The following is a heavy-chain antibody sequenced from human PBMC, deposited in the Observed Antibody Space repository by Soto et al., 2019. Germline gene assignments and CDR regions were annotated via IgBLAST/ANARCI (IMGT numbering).Heavy chain of an antibody. CDR3: ARRNDILTGYSFDY. D-gene: IGHD3-9*01. CDR1: GGSISSSNW. Sequence: SETLSLTCAVSGGSISSSNWWSWVRQPPGKGLEWIGEIYHSGSTNYTPSLKSRVTISVDKSKNQFSLKLCSVTAADTAVYYCARRNDILTGYSFDYWGQGTLVTVSS. J-gene: IGHJ4*02. CDR2: IYHSGST. V-gene: IGHV4-4*02.